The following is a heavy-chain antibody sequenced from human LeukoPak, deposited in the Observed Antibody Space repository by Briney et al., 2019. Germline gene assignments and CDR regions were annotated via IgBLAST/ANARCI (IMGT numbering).Heavy chain of an antibody. D-gene: IGHD2-15*01. CDR2: IKQDGTLK. Sequence: PGGSLRLSCAASGFSFSTYWMTWVRQAPGKGLEWVANIKQDGTLKYYVDSVKGRFTISRDNAKNSVFLQMNNLRVDDTATYYCARVSLYDTKWSLNWFDPWGQGTLVTVSS. CDR3: ARVSLYDTKWSLNWFDP. J-gene: IGHJ5*02. V-gene: IGHV3-7*03. CDR1: GFSFSTYW.